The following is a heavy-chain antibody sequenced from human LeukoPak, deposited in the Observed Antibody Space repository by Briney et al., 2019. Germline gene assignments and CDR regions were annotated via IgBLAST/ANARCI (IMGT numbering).Heavy chain of an antibody. V-gene: IGHV1-69*04. CDR2: IIPILGIA. CDR3: ARGVVGATWGANAFDI. CDR1: GGTFSSYA. Sequence: ASVKVSCKASGGTFSSYAISWVRQAPGQGLEWMGRIIPILGIANYAQKFQGRVTITADKSTSTAYMELSSLRSEDTAVYYCARGVVGATWGANAFDIWGQGTMVTVSS. J-gene: IGHJ3*02. D-gene: IGHD1-26*01.